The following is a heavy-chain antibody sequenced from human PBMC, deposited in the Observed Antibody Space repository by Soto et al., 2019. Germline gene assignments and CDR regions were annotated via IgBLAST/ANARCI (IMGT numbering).Heavy chain of an antibody. CDR1: GDSISSYY. CDR3: ARGVATIGP. Sequence: SETLSLTCTVSGDSISSYYWSWIRQPPGKGLEWIGYIYYSGSNNYNPSLKSRVTISVDTPKNQFSLKLTSVTAADTAVYYCARGVATIGPWGQGTLVTVSS. V-gene: IGHV4-59*01. J-gene: IGHJ5*02. D-gene: IGHD5-12*01. CDR2: IYYSGSN.